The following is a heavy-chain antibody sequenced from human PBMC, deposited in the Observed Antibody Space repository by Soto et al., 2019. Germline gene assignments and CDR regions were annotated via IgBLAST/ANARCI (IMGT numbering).Heavy chain of an antibody. CDR2: LYTGTDT. CDR1: GFTVSSSY. CDR3: ARSRHTGTYSGRFLDY. Sequence: ESGGGLIQPGGSLRLSCAASGFTVSSSYLTWVRQAPGKGLEWVAILYTGTDTVYADSVKGRFTISRDSSKNTLYLQMHSLRAEDTAMYFCARSRHTGTYSGRFLDYWGQGSLVTVSS. D-gene: IGHD1-26*01. J-gene: IGHJ4*02. V-gene: IGHV3-53*01.